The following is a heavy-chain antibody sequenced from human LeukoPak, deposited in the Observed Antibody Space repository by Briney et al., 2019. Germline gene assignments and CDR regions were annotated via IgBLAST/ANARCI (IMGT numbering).Heavy chain of an antibody. CDR2: IYYSGST. D-gene: IGHD6-19*01. V-gene: IGHV4-59*01. CDR1: GGSISSNY. Sequence: PSETLSLTCTVSGGSISSNYWSWIRQPPGKGLEWIGYIYYSGSTNSNPSLESRVTISVDTSKNQFSLKLSSVTAADTAVYYCARVSSSGWFLDYWGQGTLVTVSS. CDR3: ARVSSSGWFLDY. J-gene: IGHJ4*02.